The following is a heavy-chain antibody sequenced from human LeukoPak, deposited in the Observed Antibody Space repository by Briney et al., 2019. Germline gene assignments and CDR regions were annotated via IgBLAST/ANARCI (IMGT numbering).Heavy chain of an antibody. CDR1: GXTFSSYW. Sequence: GGSLRLSCAASGXTFSSYWMSWVRQAPGKGLEWVANIKQDGSEKYYVDSVKGRFTISRDNAKNSLYLQMNSLRAEDTAVYYCARDQRYCSSSSCPWEPFDYWGQGTLVTVSS. CDR3: ARDQRYCSSSSCPWEPFDY. D-gene: IGHD2-2*01. V-gene: IGHV3-7*05. J-gene: IGHJ4*02. CDR2: IKQDGSEK.